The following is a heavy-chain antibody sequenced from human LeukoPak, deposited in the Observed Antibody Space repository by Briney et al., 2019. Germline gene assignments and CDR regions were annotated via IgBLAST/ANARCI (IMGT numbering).Heavy chain of an antibody. J-gene: IGHJ6*03. Sequence: ASVKVSCKASGYTFTSYDINWVRQATGQGLEWMGWMNPNSGNTGYAQKFQGRVTMTRNTSISTAYMELSSLRSEDTAVYYCARGSVVVPAAIWYYYYYMDVWGKGTTVTISS. V-gene: IGHV1-8*01. CDR2: MNPNSGNT. CDR3: ARGSVVVPAAIWYYYYYMDV. CDR1: GYTFTSYD. D-gene: IGHD2-2*01.